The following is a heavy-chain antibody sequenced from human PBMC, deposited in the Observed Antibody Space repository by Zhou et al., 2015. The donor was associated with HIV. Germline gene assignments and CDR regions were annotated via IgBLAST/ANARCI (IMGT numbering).Heavy chain of an antibody. CDR2: IVVGSGNT. D-gene: IGHD2-2*01. V-gene: IGHV1-58*01. CDR3: AADPWAGGCTSCYGSGMDV. Sequence: QMQLVQSGPEVKKPGTSVKVSCKASGFTFTSSAVQWVRQARGQRLEWIGWIVVGSGNTNYAQKFQERVTITRDMSTSTAYMELSSLRSEDTAVYYCAADPWAGGCTSCYGSGMDVWGQGTTVTVSS. J-gene: IGHJ6*02. CDR1: GFTFTSSA.